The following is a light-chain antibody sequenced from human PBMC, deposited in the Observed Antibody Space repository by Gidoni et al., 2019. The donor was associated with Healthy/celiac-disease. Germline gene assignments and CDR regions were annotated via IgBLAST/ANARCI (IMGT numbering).Light chain of an antibody. CDR1: SSDVGGYNY. CDR2: EVS. CDR3: SSYTSSSTPHV. J-gene: IGLJ1*01. Sequence: QSALTQPASVSGSPGQSITISCTGTSSDVGGYNYVSWYHQHPGKAPKLMIYEVSNRPSGVSNRFSGSKSGNTASLTISGLQAEDEADYYCSSYTSSSTPHVFGTGTKVTVL. V-gene: IGLV2-14*01.